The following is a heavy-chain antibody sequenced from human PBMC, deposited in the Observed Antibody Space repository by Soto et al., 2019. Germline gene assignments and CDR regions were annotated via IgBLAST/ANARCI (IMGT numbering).Heavy chain of an antibody. CDR2: ISGSGGST. Sequence: GGSLRLSCAASGFTFSSYAMSWVRQAPGKGLEWVSAISGSGGSTYYADSVKGRFTISRDNSKNTLYLQMNSLRAEDTAVYYRAKTAYSNHYYYYYYMDVWGKGTTVTVSS. CDR3: AKTAYSNHYYYYYYMDV. D-gene: IGHD4-4*01. V-gene: IGHV3-23*01. J-gene: IGHJ6*03. CDR1: GFTFSSYA.